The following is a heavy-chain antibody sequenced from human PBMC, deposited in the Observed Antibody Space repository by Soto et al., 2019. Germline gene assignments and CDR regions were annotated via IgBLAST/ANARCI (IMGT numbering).Heavy chain of an antibody. CDR1: GYTFTSYA. Sequence: ASVKVSCKASGYTFTSYAIHWVRQAPGQRLEWMGWINPNSGGTNYAQKFQGWVTMTRDTSISTAYMELSRLTSDDTGVYYCARDPLAGYYYYGMDVWGQGTTVTVSS. J-gene: IGHJ6*02. CDR2: INPNSGGT. V-gene: IGHV1-2*04. CDR3: ARDPLAGYYYYGMDV. D-gene: IGHD6-13*01.